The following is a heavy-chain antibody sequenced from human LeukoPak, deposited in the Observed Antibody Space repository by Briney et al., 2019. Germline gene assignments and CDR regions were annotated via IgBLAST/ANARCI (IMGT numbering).Heavy chain of an antibody. J-gene: IGHJ4*02. CDR1: GGSISSSNYY. D-gene: IGHD5-12*01. CDR2: IFNSGST. Sequence: SETLSLTCTVSGGSISSSNYYWGWIRQPPGKGLEWMGYIFNSGSTYYNPSLKSRVTILVDTSKNQFSLKLSSVTAADTAVYYCARDRHKLVDIVAGILDYWGQGTLVTVSS. V-gene: IGHV4-39*07. CDR3: ARDRHKLVDIVAGILDY.